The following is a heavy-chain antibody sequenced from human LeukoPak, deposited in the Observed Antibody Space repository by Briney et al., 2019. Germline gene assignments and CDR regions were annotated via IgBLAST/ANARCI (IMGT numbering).Heavy chain of an antibody. Sequence: ASVKVSCKASGYTFTSYGISLVRQAPGQGLEWMGWISAYNGNTNYAQKLQGRVTMTTDTSTSTAYMELRSLRSDDTAVYYCARGPKRAVVPAARLFDYWGQGTLVNVSS. J-gene: IGHJ4*02. CDR2: ISAYNGNT. CDR3: ARGPKRAVVPAARLFDY. CDR1: GYTFTSYG. D-gene: IGHD2-2*01. V-gene: IGHV1-18*01.